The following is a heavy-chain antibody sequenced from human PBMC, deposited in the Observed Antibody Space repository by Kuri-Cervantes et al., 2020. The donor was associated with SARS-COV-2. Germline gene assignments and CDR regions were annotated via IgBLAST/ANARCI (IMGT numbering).Heavy chain of an antibody. D-gene: IGHD2-2*01. Sequence: GWSLRLSSSAAGSSSADYGMHRVRQVPRKCLEWVSLIGWAGGSTYYADSVKGRFTISRDKSKNSLYLQTNSLRAEDSVLNYCAKGVERYCSSTSCPYYYYMDVWGKGTTVTVSS. V-gene: IGHV3-43D*04. J-gene: IGHJ6*03. CDR3: AKGVERYCSSTSCPYYYYMDV. CDR2: IGWAGGST. CDR1: GSSSADYG.